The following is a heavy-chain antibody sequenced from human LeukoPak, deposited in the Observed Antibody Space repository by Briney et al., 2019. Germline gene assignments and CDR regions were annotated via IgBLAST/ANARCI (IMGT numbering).Heavy chain of an antibody. CDR3: ARGPISFDY. CDR2: IYHSGST. V-gene: IGHV4-59*01. CDR1: GGSISSYY. Sequence: PSETLSLTCTVSGGSISSYYWSWIRQPPGKGLEWIGYIYHSGSTNYNPSLKSRVTISVDTSKNQFSLKLSSVTAADTAVYYCARGPISFDYWGRGTLVTVSS. J-gene: IGHJ4*02.